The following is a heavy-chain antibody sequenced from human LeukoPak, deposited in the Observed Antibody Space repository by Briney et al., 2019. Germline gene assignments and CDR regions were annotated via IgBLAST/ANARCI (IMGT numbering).Heavy chain of an antibody. J-gene: IGHJ3*02. CDR1: GFNFNAYG. CDR3: TKDVSI. CDR2: VSGTGADT. V-gene: IGHV3-23*01. Sequence: GGSLRLSCAASGFNFNAYGMSWVRQAPGKGLEWVSTVSGTGADTYYADSVRGRFTISRDNSKNTLSLQIDNLRAEDTAVYYCTKDVSIWGRGTMVTVSS.